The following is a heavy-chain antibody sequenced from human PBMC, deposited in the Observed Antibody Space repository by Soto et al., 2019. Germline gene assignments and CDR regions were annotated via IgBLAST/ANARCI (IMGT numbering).Heavy chain of an antibody. CDR3: ATEAWQQLVLGFDP. CDR2: INPSGGDT. V-gene: IGHV1-46*01. J-gene: IGHJ5*02. D-gene: IGHD6-13*01. CDR1: GYTFTSYY. Sequence: ASVKVSCKASGYTFTSYYLHWVRQAPGQGLEWMGMINPSGGDTTYAQKFQGRVTMTRDTSTSTAYMELSSLSSEDTAVYYCATEAWQQLVLGFDPWGQGTLVTVS.